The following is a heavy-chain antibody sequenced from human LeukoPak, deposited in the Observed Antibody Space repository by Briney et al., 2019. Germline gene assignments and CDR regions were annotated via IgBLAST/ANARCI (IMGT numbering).Heavy chain of an antibody. J-gene: IGHJ5*02. V-gene: IGHV4-39*01. CDR3: ARRRGWFDP. Sequence: TSETLSLTCTVSGGSISSSSYYWGWIRQPPGKGLEWIGSIYYSGSTYYNPSLKSRVTISVDTSKNQFSLKLSSVTAADTAVYYCARRRGWFDPWGQGTLVTVSS. D-gene: IGHD3-10*01. CDR2: IYYSGST. CDR1: GGSISSSSYY.